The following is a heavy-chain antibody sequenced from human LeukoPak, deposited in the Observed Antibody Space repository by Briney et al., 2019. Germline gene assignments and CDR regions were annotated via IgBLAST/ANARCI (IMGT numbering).Heavy chain of an antibody. CDR2: ISGSGSST. CDR1: GLTFSSYA. D-gene: IGHD2-15*01. V-gene: IGHV3-23*01. Sequence: GGSLSLFCAVSGLTFSSYAMRWARQAPGKGLEWVSYISGSGSSTYYADSVKGRFTISRDNSKNTLYLQMNSLRAEDTAVYYCARERDCSGGICYGAFDMWGQGTMVTVSS. CDR3: ARERDCSGGICYGAFDM. J-gene: IGHJ3*02.